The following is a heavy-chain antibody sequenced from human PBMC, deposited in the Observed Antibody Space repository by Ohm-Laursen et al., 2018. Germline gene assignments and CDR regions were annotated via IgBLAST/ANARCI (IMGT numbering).Heavy chain of an antibody. J-gene: IGHJ4*02. Sequence: SLRLSCTASGFTFSISGMTWVRQAPGKGLEWVSAISAGGGNTYYADSVKGRFTISRDNSKNTLYLQMNSLRAEDTAVYYCAKRDVSNYHCFDSWGQGTLVTVSS. CDR1: GFTFSISG. V-gene: IGHV3-23*01. CDR3: AKRDVSNYHCFDS. D-gene: IGHD4-11*01. CDR2: ISAGGGNT.